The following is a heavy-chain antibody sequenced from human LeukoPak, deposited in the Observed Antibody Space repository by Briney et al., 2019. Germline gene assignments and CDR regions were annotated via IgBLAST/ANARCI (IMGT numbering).Heavy chain of an antibody. CDR3: TRVTYYYDNSGYFHFDS. J-gene: IGHJ4*02. CDR2: IRRKAHGGTT. V-gene: IGHV3-49*04. D-gene: IGHD3-22*01. Sequence: GGSLRLSCTTPGFTFGDYAMSWVRQAPGKGLEWVSFIRRKAHGGTTEYAASVKGRFSSSRDDSKSIAYLQMDSLKTEDTAVYFCTRVTYYYDNSGYFHFDSWGQGSLVTVSS. CDR1: GFTFGDYA.